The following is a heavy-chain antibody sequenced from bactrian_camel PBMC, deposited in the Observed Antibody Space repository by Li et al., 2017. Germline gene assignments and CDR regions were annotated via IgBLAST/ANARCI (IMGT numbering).Heavy chain of an antibody. Sequence: HVQLVESGGGLVQPGGSLRLSCTASGFTYNSYATTWVRQAPGKGLEWVSGIDHDGSDSDYVDSVKGRFTISRDNAKNTLYLQMNNLKPEDTAVYYCAADQTTYCSGGFCGPYMYWGQGTQVTVS. D-gene: IGHD2*01. J-gene: IGHJ4*01. CDR2: IDHDGSDS. V-gene: IGHV3S7*01. CDR3: AADQTTYCSGGFCGPYMY. CDR1: GFTYNSYA.